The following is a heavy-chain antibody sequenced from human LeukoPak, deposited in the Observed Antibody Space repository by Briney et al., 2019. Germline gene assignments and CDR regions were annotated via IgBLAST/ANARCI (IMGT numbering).Heavy chain of an antibody. V-gene: IGHV1-69*13. CDR3: ARGHYYDSSGYWPGRDAFDI. CDR1: GYTFTGYY. D-gene: IGHD3-22*01. J-gene: IGHJ3*02. Sequence: SVKVSCKASGYTFTGYYMHWVRQAPGQGLEWMGGIIPIFGTANYAQKFQGRVTITADESTSTAYMELSSLRSEDTAVYYCARGHYYDSSGYWPGRDAFDIWGQGTMVTVSS. CDR2: IIPIFGTA.